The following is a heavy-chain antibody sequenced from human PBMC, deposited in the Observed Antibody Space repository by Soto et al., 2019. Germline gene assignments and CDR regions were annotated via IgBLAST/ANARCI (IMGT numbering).Heavy chain of an antibody. CDR1: GYTFTSYY. CDR2: FNPTGDTA. CDR3: ARGGRIVDIGIGYYYSHSMDV. V-gene: IGHV1-46*01. J-gene: IGHJ6*02. Sequence: GASVKVSCKASGYTFTSYYIHWVRQAPGQGLEWMGIFNPTGDTASYAQKLQGRVTMTRDTSTGTAYMELGSLRSEDTAVYYCARGGRIVDIGIGYYYSHSMDVCGQAPTVTLS. D-gene: IGHD1-26*01.